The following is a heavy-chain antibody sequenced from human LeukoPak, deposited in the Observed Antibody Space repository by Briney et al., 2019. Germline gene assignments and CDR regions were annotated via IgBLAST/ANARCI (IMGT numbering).Heavy chain of an antibody. D-gene: IGHD1-26*01. Sequence: GGSLRLSCAASGFTFSSYWLSWVRQAPGKGLEWVANIDQNGSEKYYVDSVKGRFTISRDNAKNSLYLQMNSLRAEDTAFYFWARGGRPDSWGQGILVTVSS. CDR3: ARGGRPDS. V-gene: IGHV3-7*04. J-gene: IGHJ5*02. CDR2: IDQNGSEK. CDR1: GFTFSSYW.